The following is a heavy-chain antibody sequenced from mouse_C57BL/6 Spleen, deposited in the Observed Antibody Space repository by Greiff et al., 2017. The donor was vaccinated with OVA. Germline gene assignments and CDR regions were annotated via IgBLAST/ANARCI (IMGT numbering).Heavy chain of an antibody. CDR3: ARWARQGFAY. Sequence: QVQLQQPGAELVMPGASVKLSCKASGYTFTSYWMHWVKQRPGQGLEWIGAIDPSDSYTNSNQKFKGKSTLTVDKSSITAYLQLSSLTSEDSAVYYCARWARQGFAYWGQGTLVTVSA. V-gene: IGHV1-69*01. CDR2: IDPSDSYT. J-gene: IGHJ3*01. CDR1: GYTFTSYW. D-gene: IGHD3-1*01.